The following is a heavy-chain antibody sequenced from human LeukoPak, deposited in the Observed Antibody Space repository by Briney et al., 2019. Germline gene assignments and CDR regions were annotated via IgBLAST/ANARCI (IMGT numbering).Heavy chain of an antibody. CDR3: ARGGTSGWRTPNDDY. J-gene: IGHJ4*02. CDR1: GFTFSSYA. D-gene: IGHD6-19*01. V-gene: IGHV3-23*01. CDR2: ISAGGGNT. Sequence: GGSLRLSCAASGFTFSSYAMTWVRHSSGKGLDWVSAISAGGGNTYYADSVKGRLTISRDNSKNTLYLHINSLRSDDTAVYYCARGGTSGWRTPNDDYWGQGTLVTVSS.